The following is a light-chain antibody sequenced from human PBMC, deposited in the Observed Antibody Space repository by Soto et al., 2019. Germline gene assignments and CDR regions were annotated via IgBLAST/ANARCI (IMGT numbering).Light chain of an antibody. CDR3: QQRSNWPPT. Sequence: IVLTQSPAALSLSPGERATLSCRASQSVSSYLAWYQQKPGQAPRLLIYDASNRATGILARFSGSGSGTDFTLTISSLEPEDFAVYYCQQRSNWPPTFGQGTKVDI. CDR1: QSVSSY. V-gene: IGKV3-11*01. CDR2: DAS. J-gene: IGKJ1*01.